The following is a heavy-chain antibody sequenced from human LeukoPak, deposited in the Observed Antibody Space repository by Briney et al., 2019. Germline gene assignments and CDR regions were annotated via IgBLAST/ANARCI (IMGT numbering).Heavy chain of an antibody. V-gene: IGHV3-30*04. D-gene: IGHD3-22*01. J-gene: IGHJ4*02. CDR1: GFTFSSYA. Sequence: GGSLRLSCAASGFTFSSYAMHWVRQVPGKGLEWVAVTSYDGNNKYYADSVKGRLIISRDNSKNTLYLQMNSLRAEDTAVYYCGRSTYYYDRSGYGVRQSDYWGQGTLVTVSS. CDR3: GRSTYYYDRSGYGVRQSDY. CDR2: TSYDGNNK.